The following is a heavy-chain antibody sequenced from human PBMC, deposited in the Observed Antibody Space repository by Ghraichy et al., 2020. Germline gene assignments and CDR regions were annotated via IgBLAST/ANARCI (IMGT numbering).Heavy chain of an antibody. CDR1: GGSFTSYY. V-gene: IGHV4-34*01. Sequence: LSCAVYGGSFTSYYWSWIRQPPGKGLEWIGEINHYGSTNYNPSLKSRVTLSVDRSKDQFSLKLSSVTAADTAVFYCARGRKSSQQLVPLPFDYWGQGTLLTVSS. CDR3: ARGRKSSQQLVPLPFDY. CDR2: INHYGST. J-gene: IGHJ4*02. D-gene: IGHD6-13*01.